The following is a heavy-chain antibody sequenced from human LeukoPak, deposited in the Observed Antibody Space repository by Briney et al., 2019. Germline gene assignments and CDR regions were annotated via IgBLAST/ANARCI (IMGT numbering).Heavy chain of an antibody. CDR2: IYPDDSDT. J-gene: IGHJ6*03. CDR1: GDIFTKSW. V-gene: IGHV5-51*01. CDR3: ARHTSYSGTFLVRDYYHVYYMDV. Sequence: GESLKISCKGSGDIFTKSWIGWVRQMPGKGLEWVGIIYPDDSDTRYSPSFEGQVTISADRSISTAYLQWSSLRASDTAVYYCARHTSYSGTFLVRDYYHVYYMDVWGEGTRVTVSS. D-gene: IGHD1-26*01.